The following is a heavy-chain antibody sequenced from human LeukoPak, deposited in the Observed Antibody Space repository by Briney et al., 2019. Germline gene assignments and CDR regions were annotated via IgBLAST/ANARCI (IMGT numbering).Heavy chain of an antibody. CDR3: ARATIPDLPADLRGKNWFDP. CDR1: GGSIGSYY. Sequence: SETLSLTCTVSGGSIGSYYWSWIRQSPGKGLEWIGFIYYSGYTDYNPSLTSRVTISVDRSKNQFSLKLSSVTAADTAVYYCARATIPDLPADLRGKNWFDPWGQGTLVTVSS. CDR2: IYYSGYT. J-gene: IGHJ5*02. V-gene: IGHV4-59*12. D-gene: IGHD2-2*01.